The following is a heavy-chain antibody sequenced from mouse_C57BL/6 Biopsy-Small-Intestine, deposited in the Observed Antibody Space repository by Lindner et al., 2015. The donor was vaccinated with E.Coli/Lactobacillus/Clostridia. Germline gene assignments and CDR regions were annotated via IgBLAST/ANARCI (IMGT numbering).Heavy chain of an antibody. J-gene: IGHJ2*01. CDR2: IDPETGGT. CDR3: TRSSYSNYFDY. CDR1: GYTFSDYE. V-gene: IGHV1-15*01. Sequence: VQLQESGAELVRPGASVTLSCKASGYTFSDYEMHWVRQTPVHGLEWIGAIDPETGGTAYTQKFKGKAILTADKSSSTAYMELRSLTSEDSAVYYCTRSSYSNYFDYWGQGTTLTVSS. D-gene: IGHD2-5*01.